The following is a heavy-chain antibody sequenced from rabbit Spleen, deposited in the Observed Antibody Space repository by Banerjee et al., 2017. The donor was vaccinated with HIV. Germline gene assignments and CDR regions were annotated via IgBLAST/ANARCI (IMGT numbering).Heavy chain of an antibody. Sequence: QEQLVESGGGLVKPGASLTLTCKASGFSFSGGYYMCWVRQAPGKGLEWSACISYGGDTYYASWAKGRFTISKTSSTTVTLQMTSLTAADTATYFCARDLGNSGWGLHLWGQGTLVTVS. V-gene: IGHV1S45*01. D-gene: IGHD4-1*01. J-gene: IGHJ3*01. CDR2: ISYGGDT. CDR1: GFSFSGGYY. CDR3: ARDLGNSGWGLHL.